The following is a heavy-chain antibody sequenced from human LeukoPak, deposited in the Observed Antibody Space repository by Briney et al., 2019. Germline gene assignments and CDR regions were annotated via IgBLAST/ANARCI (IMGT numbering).Heavy chain of an antibody. J-gene: IGHJ4*02. V-gene: IGHV4-59*01. Sequence: SETLSLTCTVSGGSISSYYWSWIRQPPGKGLEWIGYIHYSGSTNYNPSLKSRVTISGDTSQNQFSLKLNSVTAADTAVYYCARGDLGAAFDYWGQGTLVTVSS. CDR1: GGSISSYY. CDR3: ARGDLGAAFDY. D-gene: IGHD2-15*01. CDR2: IHYSGST.